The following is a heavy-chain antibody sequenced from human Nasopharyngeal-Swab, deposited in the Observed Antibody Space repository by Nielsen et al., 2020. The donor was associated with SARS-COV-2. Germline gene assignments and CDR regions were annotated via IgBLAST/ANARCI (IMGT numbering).Heavy chain of an antibody. CDR3: ARHYDFWSGYYNSHFYGMDV. CDR2: IKQDGTLK. J-gene: IGHJ6*02. V-gene: IGHV3-7*01. D-gene: IGHD3-3*01. Sequence: GGSLRLSCGGSGFTFSDYWMSWVRQSPEKGLEWVANIKQDGTLKSYVDSVKGRFIISRDNSKNTLYLQMNSLRAEDTAVYYCARHYDFWSGYYNSHFYGMDVWGQGTTVTVSS. CDR1: GFTFSDYW.